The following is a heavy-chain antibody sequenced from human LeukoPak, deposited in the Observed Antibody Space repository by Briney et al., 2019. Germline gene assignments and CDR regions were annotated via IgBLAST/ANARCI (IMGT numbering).Heavy chain of an antibody. Sequence: GGSLRLSCAASGFTFSSYSMNWVRQAPGKGLEWVSSISSISSYIYYADSVKGRFTISRDNAKNSLYLQMDSLRAEDTAVYYCARDAPDPTQYYYYYMDVWGKGTTVTVSS. CDR3: ARDAPDPTQYYYYYMDV. V-gene: IGHV3-21*01. J-gene: IGHJ6*03. CDR1: GFTFSSYS. CDR2: ISSISSYI.